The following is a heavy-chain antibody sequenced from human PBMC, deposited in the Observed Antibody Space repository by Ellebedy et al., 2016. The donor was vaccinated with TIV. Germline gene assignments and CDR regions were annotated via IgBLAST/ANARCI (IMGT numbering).Heavy chain of an antibody. V-gene: IGHV1-3*01. Sequence: AASVKVSCKASGYTFTTFPMHWVRQAPGQRLEWMGWINAANGNTKYSQIFQGRVSITRDTSASTVYMELSSLRSEDTAVYYCARGGGEWNAHFDYWGQGTLVSVSS. D-gene: IGHD1-1*01. J-gene: IGHJ4*02. CDR2: INAANGNT. CDR1: GYTFTTFP. CDR3: ARGGGEWNAHFDY.